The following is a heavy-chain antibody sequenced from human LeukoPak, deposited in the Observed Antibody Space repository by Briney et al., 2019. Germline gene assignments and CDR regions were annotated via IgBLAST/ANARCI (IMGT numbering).Heavy chain of an antibody. J-gene: IGHJ4*02. Sequence: SQTLSLTCDISGDSVSSINGAWNRITQSPSRGLEWLGRSYYRYKRYNVYAESMKGRMTITPDTSNNRFSLQLNSVTPDDTAVYYCARDLANTGWYTFDYWGQGTLVTVSS. CDR3: ARDLANTGWYTFDY. D-gene: IGHD6-19*01. V-gene: IGHV6-1*01. CDR2: SYYRYKRYN. CDR1: GDSVSSINGA.